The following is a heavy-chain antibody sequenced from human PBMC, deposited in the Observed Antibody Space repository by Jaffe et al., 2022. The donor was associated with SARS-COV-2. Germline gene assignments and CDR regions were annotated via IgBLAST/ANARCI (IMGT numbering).Heavy chain of an antibody. CDR1: GDSISSGNW. Sequence: QVQLQESGPGLVKPSGTLSLTCAVSGDSISSGNWWSWVRQPPGKGLEWIGETHHRGSTNCNPSLKSRVTISVDKSKNQFSLNLSSVTAADTAVYYCVRGGNYRFDYWGQGALVTVSS. CDR3: VRGGNYRFDY. D-gene: IGHD1-26*01. CDR2: THHRGST. V-gene: IGHV4-4*02. J-gene: IGHJ4*02.